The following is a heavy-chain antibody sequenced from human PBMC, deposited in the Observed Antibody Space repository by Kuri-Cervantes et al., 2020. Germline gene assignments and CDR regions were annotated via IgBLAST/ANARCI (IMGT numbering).Heavy chain of an antibody. J-gene: IGHJ4*02. CDR2: INWNGGST. CDR1: GFTFDDYG. V-gene: IGHV3-20*04. D-gene: IGHD6-13*01. Sequence: GESLKISCAASGFTFDDYGLSWVRQVPGKGLEWVSGINWNGGSTGYADSVKGRFTISRDNAKNSLYLQMNSLRAEDTALYYCARDGSSSWYGTSDYWGQGTLVTVSS. CDR3: ARDGSSSWYGTSDY.